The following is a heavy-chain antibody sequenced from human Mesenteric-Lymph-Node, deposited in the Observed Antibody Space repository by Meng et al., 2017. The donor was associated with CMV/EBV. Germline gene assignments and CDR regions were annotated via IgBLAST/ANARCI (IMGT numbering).Heavy chain of an antibody. V-gene: IGHV3-48*04. CDR3: TRRLPAAPFDY. Sequence: GGSLRLSCAASEFTFSSYGMHWVRQAPGKGLEWVSYISSSSSTIYYADSVKGRFTISRDNAKNSLYLQMNGLRADDTALYYCTRRLPAAPFDYWGQGALVTVSS. D-gene: IGHD2-2*01. CDR1: EFTFSSYG. J-gene: IGHJ4*02. CDR2: ISSSSSTI.